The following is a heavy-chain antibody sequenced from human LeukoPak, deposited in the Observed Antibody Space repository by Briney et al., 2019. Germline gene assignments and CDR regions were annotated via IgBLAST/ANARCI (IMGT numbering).Heavy chain of an antibody. Sequence: SETLSLTCTVSGGSISSYYWSWIRQPPGKGLEWIGYIYTSGSTNYNPPLKSRVTISVDTSKNQFSLKLSSVTAADTAVYYCARQRLYYDILTGYYEPPGFYYMDVWGKGTTVTVSS. CDR3: ARQRLYYDILTGYYEPPGFYYMDV. V-gene: IGHV4-4*09. CDR1: GGSISSYY. J-gene: IGHJ6*03. D-gene: IGHD3-9*01. CDR2: IYTSGST.